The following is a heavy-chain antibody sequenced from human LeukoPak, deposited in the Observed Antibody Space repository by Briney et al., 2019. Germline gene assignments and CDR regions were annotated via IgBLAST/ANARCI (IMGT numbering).Heavy chain of an antibody. CDR1: GGSISSYY. Sequence: SETLSLTCTVSGGSISSYYWSWIRQPAPKGLEWIGRIYTTGSTNYNPSLQSRVTMSVDTSKNQFSLKLSSVTAADTAVYYCARDPYCSGGSCYLNWFDPWGQGTLVTVSS. CDR3: ARDPYCSGGSCYLNWFDP. CDR2: IYTTGST. V-gene: IGHV4-4*07. J-gene: IGHJ5*02. D-gene: IGHD2-15*01.